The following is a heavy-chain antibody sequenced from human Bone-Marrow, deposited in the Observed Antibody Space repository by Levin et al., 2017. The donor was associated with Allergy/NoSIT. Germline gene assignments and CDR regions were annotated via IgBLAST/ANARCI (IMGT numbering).Heavy chain of an antibody. J-gene: IGHJ6*03. CDR1: GFTFSSYA. Sequence: GGSLRLSCAASGFTFSSYAMSWVRQAPGKGLEWVSAISGSGGSTYYADSVKGRFTISRDNSKNTLYLQMNSLRAEDTAVYYCAKTWYSSSWYNSNYMDGWGKGTTVTVSS. CDR2: ISGSGGST. D-gene: IGHD6-13*01. CDR3: AKTWYSSSWYNSNYMDG. V-gene: IGHV3-23*01.